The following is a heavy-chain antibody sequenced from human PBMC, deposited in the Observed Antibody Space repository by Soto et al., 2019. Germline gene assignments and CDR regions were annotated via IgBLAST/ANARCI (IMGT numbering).Heavy chain of an antibody. CDR2: ISYDGSNK. V-gene: IGHV3-30-3*01. CDR1: GFTFSSYA. CDR3: ARDTGTNDAFDI. J-gene: IGHJ3*02. D-gene: IGHD4-17*01. Sequence: QVQLVESGGGVVQPGRSLRLSCAASGFTFSSYAMHWVRQAPGKGLEWVAVISYDGSNKYYADSVKGRFTISRDNSKNTLYLQMNSLRAEDTAVYYCARDTGTNDAFDIWGQGTMVTVSS.